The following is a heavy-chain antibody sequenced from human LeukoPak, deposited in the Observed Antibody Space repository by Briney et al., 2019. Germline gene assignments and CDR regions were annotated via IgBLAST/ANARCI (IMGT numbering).Heavy chain of an antibody. D-gene: IGHD6-13*01. V-gene: IGHV3-23*01. Sequence: TGGSLRLSCAASGFTFSSYAMSWVRQAPGKGLEWVSAVSGSGGSTYYTDSVKGRFTISRDNSKNTLYLQMNSLRAEDTAVYYCANRVRQQLVRHYYYYYYMDVWGKGTTVTVSS. CDR2: VSGSGGST. J-gene: IGHJ6*03. CDR3: ANRVRQQLVRHYYYYYYMDV. CDR1: GFTFSSYA.